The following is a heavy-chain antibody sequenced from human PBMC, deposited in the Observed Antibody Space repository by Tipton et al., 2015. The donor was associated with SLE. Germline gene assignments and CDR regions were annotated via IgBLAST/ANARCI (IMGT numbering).Heavy chain of an antibody. CDR3: ARDNTGIVGAPGDY. V-gene: IGHV3-30-3*01. CDR2: ISYDGSNK. D-gene: IGHD1-26*01. Sequence: SLRLSCAASGFTFSSYAMHWVRQAPGKGLEWVAVISYDGSNKYYADSVKGRFTISRDNSKNTLYLQMNSLRAEDTAVYYCARDNTGIVGAPGDYWGQGTLVTASS. J-gene: IGHJ4*02. CDR1: GFTFSSYA.